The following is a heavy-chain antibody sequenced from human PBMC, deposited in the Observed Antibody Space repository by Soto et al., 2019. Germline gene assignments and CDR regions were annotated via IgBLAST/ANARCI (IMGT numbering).Heavy chain of an antibody. J-gene: IGHJ4*02. CDR1: GDSISGGGFS. Sequence: SETLSLTCAVSGDSISGGGFSWNWIRQSPGKGLEWIGYIYPSGTSNFNPSLKSRVSISLDKSQNQFSLKLSSVTAADTAVYYCARHAASGIAAAGMFDYWGQGTLVTVSS. CDR2: IYPSGTS. D-gene: IGHD6-13*01. CDR3: ARHAASGIAAAGMFDY. V-gene: IGHV4-30-2*06.